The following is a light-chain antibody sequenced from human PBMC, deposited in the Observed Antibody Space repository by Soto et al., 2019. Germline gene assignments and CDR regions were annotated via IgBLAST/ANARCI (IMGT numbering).Light chain of an antibody. Sequence: EIVLTQSPATLSLSPGERATLSCRASQSVGTSLAWYQQKPGQAPRLLIYDASTRATGIPARFSGSGSGKDFTLNISSLEPEDCAVYYCQQRTNWPLNLGEGTKVEI. CDR1: QSVGTS. J-gene: IGKJ4*01. V-gene: IGKV3-11*01. CDR2: DAS. CDR3: QQRTNWPLN.